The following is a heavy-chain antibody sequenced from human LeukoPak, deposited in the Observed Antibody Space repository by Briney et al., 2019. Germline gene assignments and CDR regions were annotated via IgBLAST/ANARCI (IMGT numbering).Heavy chain of an antibody. V-gene: IGHV1-18*01. CDR1: GCTFTSYG. CDR3: ARVKSITGTTRGSWFDP. CDR2: ISAYNGNT. J-gene: IGHJ5*02. Sequence: ASVKVSCKASGCTFTSYGISWVRQAPGQGLEWMGWISAYNGNTNYAQKLQGRVTMTTDTSTSTAYMELRSLRSDDTAVYYCARVKSITGTTRGSWFDPWGQGTLVTVSS. D-gene: IGHD1-7*01.